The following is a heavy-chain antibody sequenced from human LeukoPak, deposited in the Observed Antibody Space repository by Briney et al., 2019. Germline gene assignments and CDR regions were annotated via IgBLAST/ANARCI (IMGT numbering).Heavy chain of an antibody. CDR2: ISGSGVYT. D-gene: IGHD3-10*01. Sequence: GGSLRLSCGASGFIFSNYAMSWVRQAPGKGPEWVSAISGSGVYTYYADSVEGRFTISRDNSKNMIYLQMNSLRVEDTAVYHCAKDQSIEKWFSFHYWGQGTLVTVSS. J-gene: IGHJ4*02. CDR3: AKDQSIEKWFSFHY. V-gene: IGHV3-23*01. CDR1: GFIFSNYA.